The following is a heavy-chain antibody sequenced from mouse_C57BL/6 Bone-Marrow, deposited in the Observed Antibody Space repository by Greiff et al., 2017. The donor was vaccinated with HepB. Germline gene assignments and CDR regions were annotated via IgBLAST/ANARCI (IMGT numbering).Heavy chain of an antibody. CDR1: GYTFTSYW. V-gene: IGHV1-55*01. D-gene: IGHD1-1*01. CDR3: ARVGSTVVARDYFDY. CDR2: IYPGSGST. Sequence: QVQLQQPGAELVKPGASVKMSCKASGYTFTSYWITWVKQSPGQGLEWIGDIYPGSGSTNYNEKFKSKATLTVDTSSSTAYMQLSSLTSEDSAVYYCARVGSTVVARDYFDYWGQGTTLTVSS. J-gene: IGHJ2*01.